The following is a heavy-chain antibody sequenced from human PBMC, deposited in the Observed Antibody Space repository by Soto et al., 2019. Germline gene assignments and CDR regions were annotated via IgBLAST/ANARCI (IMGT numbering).Heavy chain of an antibody. CDR2: ISAYNGNT. CDR1: GYTFNSYG. D-gene: IGHD2-2*01. V-gene: IGHV1-18*01. CDR3: VRGGLDCRTTSCYGVDY. Sequence: QVQLVQSGAEVKKPGASVKVSCKASGYTFNSYGITWVRQAPGQGLEWMGWISAYNGNTNYAQKLQGRVIMTTATSTSTDYMELRSLRSDDTALYYCVRGGLDCRTTSCYGVDYWGQGTLVTVSS. J-gene: IGHJ4*02.